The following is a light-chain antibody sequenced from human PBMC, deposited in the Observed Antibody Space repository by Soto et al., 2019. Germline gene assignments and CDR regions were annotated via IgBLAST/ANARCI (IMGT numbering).Light chain of an antibody. V-gene: IGKV1-9*01. J-gene: IGKJ4*01. Sequence: DIQLTQSPSFLSASVGDRVTITCRDSQGISSYLAWYQQKPGKAPKLLIYAASTLQSGVPSRFSGSESGTAFTLTISSLQPEDFATYYCQQLNSYPFTFGGGTKVEIK. CDR3: QQLNSYPFT. CDR2: AAS. CDR1: QGISSY.